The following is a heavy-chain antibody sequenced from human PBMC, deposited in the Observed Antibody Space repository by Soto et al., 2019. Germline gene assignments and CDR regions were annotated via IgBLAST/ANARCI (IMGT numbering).Heavy chain of an antibody. V-gene: IGHV3-23*01. CDR3: ATELRYLEWFTRPDY. J-gene: IGHJ4*02. CDR1: GFAFGSYA. Sequence: GGSLRLSCAASGFAFGSYAMNWVRQAPGKGLEWVSAVTSGGTTYYADSMGGRFTISRDNSKNTLYLQMNGLRAEDTAVYYCATELRYLEWFTRPDYWGQGTLVTVSS. CDR2: VTSGGTT. D-gene: IGHD3-3*01.